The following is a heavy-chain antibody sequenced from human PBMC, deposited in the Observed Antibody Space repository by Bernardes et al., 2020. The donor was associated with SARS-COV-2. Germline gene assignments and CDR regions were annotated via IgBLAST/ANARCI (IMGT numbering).Heavy chain of an antibody. D-gene: IGHD3-22*01. Sequence: GGSLRLSCAASGFTFSSYAMSWVRQAPGQGLEWVSAISGSGGSTYYADSVKGRFTISRDNSKNTLYLQMNSLRAEDTAVYYCARDSPTYYYDSSGYYPRWGQGTLVTVSS. CDR2: ISGSGGST. J-gene: IGHJ4*02. CDR1: GFTFSSYA. CDR3: ARDSPTYYYDSSGYYPR. V-gene: IGHV3-23*01.